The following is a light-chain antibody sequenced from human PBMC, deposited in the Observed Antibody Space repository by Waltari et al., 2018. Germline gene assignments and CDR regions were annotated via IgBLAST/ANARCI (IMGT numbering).Light chain of an antibody. CDR3: CSYAGSVV. CDR2: EGT. J-gene: IGLJ2*01. Sequence: QSALTQPASVSGSPGQSITISCPGISSDVKNYNFVSWYQQHPGKAPKLMIYEGTKRPSGFSNRFSGSKSGNTASLTISGLQAEDDADYYCCSYAGSVVFGGGTKLTVL. CDR1: SSDVKNYNF. V-gene: IGLV2-23*01.